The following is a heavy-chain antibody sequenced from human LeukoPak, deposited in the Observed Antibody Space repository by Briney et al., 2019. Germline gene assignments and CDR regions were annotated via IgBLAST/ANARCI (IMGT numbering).Heavy chain of an antibody. D-gene: IGHD3-22*01. CDR2: ISGSGGGT. CDR1: GFTFRSYA. V-gene: IGHV3-23*01. Sequence: PGGSLRLSCAASGFTFRSYAMNWVRQAPGKGLEWVSGISGSGGGTYYADSVKGRFTISRDNSKNTLYLQMNSLRAEDTAVYYCAKHRFESGGYHSTDWGQGTLVTVSS. J-gene: IGHJ4*02. CDR3: AKHRFESGGYHSTD.